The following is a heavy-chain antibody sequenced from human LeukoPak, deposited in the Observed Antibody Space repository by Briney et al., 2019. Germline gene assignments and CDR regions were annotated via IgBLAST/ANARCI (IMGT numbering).Heavy chain of an antibody. D-gene: IGHD3-3*02. CDR1: GFTFSSYA. V-gene: IGHV3-23*01. Sequence: GGSLRLSCAAPGFTFSSYAMSWVRQAPGKGLEWVSVISGSGGSTYYADSVKGRFTISRDNSKNTLYLQMNSLRAEDTAVYYCASRAHFWSGPGGWGQGTLVTVSS. CDR2: ISGSGGST. CDR3: ASRAHFWSGPGG. J-gene: IGHJ4*02.